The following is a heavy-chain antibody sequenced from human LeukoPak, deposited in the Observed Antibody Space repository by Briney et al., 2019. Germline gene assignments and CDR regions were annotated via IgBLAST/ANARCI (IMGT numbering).Heavy chain of an antibody. J-gene: IGHJ4*02. Sequence: GRSLRLSCAASGFTFSSYGMHWVRQAPGKGLEWVAVISYDGSNKYYADSVKGRFTISRDNSKNTLYLQLNSLRAEDTAVYYCAKDSRPYTYYDILTGGYFDYWGQGTLVTVSS. V-gene: IGHV3-30*18. CDR2: ISYDGSNK. CDR1: GFTFSSYG. CDR3: AKDSRPYTYYDILTGGYFDY. D-gene: IGHD3-9*01.